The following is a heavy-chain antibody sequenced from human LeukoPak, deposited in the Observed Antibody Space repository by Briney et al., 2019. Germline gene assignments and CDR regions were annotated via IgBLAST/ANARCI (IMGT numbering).Heavy chain of an antibody. D-gene: IGHD3-22*01. J-gene: IGHJ2*01. Sequence: SETLSLTCTVSGGSISSSSYYWGWIRQPPGKVLEWIGSIYYSGSTYYNPSLKSRVTISVDTSKNQFSLKLSSVTAADTAVYYCARRYYYDNSGYYFYFDLWGRGTLVTVSS. CDR3: ARRYYYDNSGYYFYFDL. CDR2: IYYSGST. CDR1: GGSISSSSYY. V-gene: IGHV4-39*01.